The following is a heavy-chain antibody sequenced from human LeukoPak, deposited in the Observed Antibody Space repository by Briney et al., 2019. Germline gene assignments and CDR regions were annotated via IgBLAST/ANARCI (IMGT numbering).Heavy chain of an antibody. CDR3: ARGGAYGDYGNWFDP. CDR1: GGSLNSSSW. CDR2: IHHGGST. J-gene: IGHJ5*02. D-gene: IGHD4-17*01. V-gene: IGHV4-4*02. Sequence: SGTLSLTCAVSGGSLNSSSWWSWVRQAPGKGLEWVGEIHHGGSTNYNPSLKSRATISLDKSKNQFSLKLRSVTAADTAVYYCARGGAYGDYGNWFDPWGQGTLVTVSS.